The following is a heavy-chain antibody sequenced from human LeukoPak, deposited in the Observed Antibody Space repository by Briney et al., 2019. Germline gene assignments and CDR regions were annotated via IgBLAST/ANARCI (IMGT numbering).Heavy chain of an antibody. CDR3: ARGAFYYDFWSGYYDY. CDR1: GFTFSSYA. J-gene: IGHJ4*02. D-gene: IGHD3-3*01. Sequence: GGSLRLSCAASGFTFSSYAMHWVRQAPGKGLEWVAVISYDGSNKYYADSVKGRFTISRDNSKNTLYLQMSSLRAEDTAVYYLARGAFYYDFWSGYYDYWGQGTLVTVSS. CDR2: ISYDGSNK. V-gene: IGHV3-30-3*01.